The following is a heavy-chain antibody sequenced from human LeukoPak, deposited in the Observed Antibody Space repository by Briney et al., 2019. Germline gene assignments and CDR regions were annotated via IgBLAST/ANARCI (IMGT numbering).Heavy chain of an antibody. CDR1: GGTFSSYA. V-gene: IGHV1-69*04. CDR3: ARDRGSSSEELDY. J-gene: IGHJ4*02. D-gene: IGHD6-13*01. CDR2: IIPILGIA. Sequence: ASVKVSCKASGGTFSSYAISWVRQAPGQGPEWMGRIIPILGIANYAQKFQGRVTITADKSTSTAYMELSSLRSEDTAVYYCARDRGSSSEELDYWGQGTLVTVSS.